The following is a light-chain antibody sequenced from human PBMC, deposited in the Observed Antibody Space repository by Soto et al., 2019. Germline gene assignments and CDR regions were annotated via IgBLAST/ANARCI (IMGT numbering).Light chain of an antibody. V-gene: IGLV2-14*03. J-gene: IGLJ2*01. CDR2: DVT. CDR1: SSDVGAYNY. CDR3: NSYTTSSTLVV. Sequence: QPVLTQPASVSGSPGQSITISCTGTSSDVGAYNYVSWYQQHPGKAPKLMIYDVTNRPSGVSNRFSGSKSGNTASLTISGLQAEDEADYYCNSYTTSSTLVVFGGGTKLTVL.